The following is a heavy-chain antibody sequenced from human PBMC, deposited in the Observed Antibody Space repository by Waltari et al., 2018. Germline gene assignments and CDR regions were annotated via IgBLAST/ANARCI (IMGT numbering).Heavy chain of an antibody. V-gene: IGHV4-34*01. J-gene: IGHJ4*02. CDR1: GGSFSGYY. CDR3: AGSYGGAIRNFDY. Sequence: QVQLQQWGAGLLKPSETLSLSCGVSGGSFSGYYWNWIRQPPGKGLEWIGEITHSGSNNYNPSRKSRLTISVDSSKNQFSLKLDSVTGADTGWYYCAGSYGGAIRNFDYWGQGILVTVSS. CDR2: ITHSGSN. D-gene: IGHD3-10*01.